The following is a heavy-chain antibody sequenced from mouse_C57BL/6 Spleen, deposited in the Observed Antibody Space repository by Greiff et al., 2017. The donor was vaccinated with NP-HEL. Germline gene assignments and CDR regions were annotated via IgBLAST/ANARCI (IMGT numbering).Heavy chain of an antibody. Sequence: EVQRVESGGGLVKPGGSLKLSCAASGFTFSDYGMHWVRQAPEKGLEGVAYISSGSSTIYYADTVKGRFTIPRDNAKNTLFLQMTRLRSADAAMYYCARGLGYDGSAYWGQGTLVTVSA. J-gene: IGHJ3*01. CDR3: ARGLGYDGSAY. D-gene: IGHD2-2*01. CDR2: ISSGSSTI. CDR1: GFTFSDYG. V-gene: IGHV5-17*01.